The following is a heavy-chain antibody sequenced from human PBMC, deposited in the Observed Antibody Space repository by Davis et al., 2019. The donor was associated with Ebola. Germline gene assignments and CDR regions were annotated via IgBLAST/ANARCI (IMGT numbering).Heavy chain of an antibody. J-gene: IGHJ5*02. CDR3: ARGAHYYDSSGYYGAGGWFDP. D-gene: IGHD3-22*01. CDR1: GGSISSDIHY. V-gene: IGHV4-61*01. CDR2: IYYSGST. Sequence: PSETLSLTCSVSGGSISSDIHYWSWIRQPPGKGLEWIGYIYYSGSTNYNPSLKSRVTISVDTSKNQFSLKLSSVTAADTAVYYCARGAHYYDSSGYYGAGGWFDPWGQGTLVTVSS.